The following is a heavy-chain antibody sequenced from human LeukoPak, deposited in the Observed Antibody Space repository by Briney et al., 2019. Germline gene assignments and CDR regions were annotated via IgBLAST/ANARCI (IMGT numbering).Heavy chain of an antibody. CDR2: ISSSGSTI. Sequence: KTGGSLRLSCAASGFTFSDYYMSWIRQAPGKGLEWVSYISSSGSTIYYADSVKGRFTISRDNAKNSLYLQMNSLIAEDTAVYYWARVRWGPFEGLITMVRGGSEFDPWGQGTLVTVSS. D-gene: IGHD3-10*01. CDR1: GFTFSDYY. J-gene: IGHJ5*02. CDR3: ARVRWGPFEGLITMVRGGSEFDP. V-gene: IGHV3-11*01.